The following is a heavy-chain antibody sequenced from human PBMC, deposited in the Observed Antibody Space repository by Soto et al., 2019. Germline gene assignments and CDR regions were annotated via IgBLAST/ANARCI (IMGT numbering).Heavy chain of an antibody. D-gene: IGHD3-22*01. CDR1: GGSISSGGYS. V-gene: IGHV4-30-2*01. Sequence: QLQLQESGSGLVKPSQTLSLTCAVSGGSISSGGYSWSWIRQPPGKGLEWIGYIYHSGSTYYNPSLKSRVTXXVXRXXNQFSLKLSSVTAADTAVYYCARKRGYDSSGYHDYWGQGTLVTVSS. CDR3: ARKRGYDSSGYHDY. CDR2: IYHSGST. J-gene: IGHJ4*02.